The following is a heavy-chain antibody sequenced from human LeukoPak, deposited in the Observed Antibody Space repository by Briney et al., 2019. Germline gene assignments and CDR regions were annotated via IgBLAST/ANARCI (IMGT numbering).Heavy chain of an antibody. CDR2: MNPNSGNT. CDR1: GYTFTSYD. CDR3: ARDRRDGYNGGGVDFDY. V-gene: IGHV1-8*03. Sequence: GASVKVSCKASGYTFTSYDINWVRQATGQGLEWMGWMNPNSGNTGYAQKFQGRVTITRNTSISTAYMELSSLRSEDTAVYYCARDRRDGYNGGGVDFDYWGQGTLVTVSS. J-gene: IGHJ4*02. D-gene: IGHD5-24*01.